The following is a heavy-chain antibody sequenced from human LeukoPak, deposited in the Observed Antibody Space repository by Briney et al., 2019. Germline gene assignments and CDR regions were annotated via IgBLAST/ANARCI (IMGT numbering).Heavy chain of an antibody. CDR3: ARVPYCSGGSCLLRGYYFDY. CDR2: IFPIFGTA. CDR1: GDTFSSYA. D-gene: IGHD2-15*01. V-gene: IGHV1-69*13. J-gene: IGHJ4*02. Sequence: GASVKVSCKASGDTFSSYAISWVRQAPGQGLEWMGGIFPIFGTANYAQKFQGRVTITADESTSTAYMELSSLRSEDTAVYYCARVPYCSGGSCLLRGYYFDYWGQGTLVTVSS.